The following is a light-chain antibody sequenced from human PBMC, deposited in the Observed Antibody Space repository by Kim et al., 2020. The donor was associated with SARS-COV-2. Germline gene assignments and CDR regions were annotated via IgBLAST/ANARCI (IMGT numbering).Light chain of an antibody. J-gene: IGKJ1*01. CDR3: QQYGSSPRT. V-gene: IGKV3-20*01. Sequence: SPGDRATLPCRASQSVRSTSLGWYQQKPGQAPRLLIYGASSRATGIPDRFSGSGSGTDFTLTISRLEPEDFAVYYCQQYGSSPRTFCQGTKVDIK. CDR2: GAS. CDR1: QSVRSTS.